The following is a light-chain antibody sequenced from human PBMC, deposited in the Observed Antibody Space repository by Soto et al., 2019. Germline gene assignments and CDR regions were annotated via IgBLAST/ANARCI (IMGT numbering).Light chain of an antibody. V-gene: IGKV3D-15*01. CDR2: GAS. CDR1: QSVSGR. Sequence: PGERATLSCRASQSVSGRLAWYQQKPGQAPRLLIFGASSRATGTPARFSGSGSGTEFTLTVSSLQSEDFAVYYRQQYNNWWTFGQGTKVDIK. CDR3: QQYNNWWT. J-gene: IGKJ1*01.